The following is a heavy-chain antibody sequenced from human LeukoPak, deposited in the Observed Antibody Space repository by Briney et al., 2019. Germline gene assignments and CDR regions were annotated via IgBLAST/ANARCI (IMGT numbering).Heavy chain of an antibody. CDR3: ASIAVAGTNFDY. CDR2: IYYSGST. J-gene: IGHJ4*02. V-gene: IGHV4-39*01. CDR1: GGSIGSSSYY. Sequence: PSETLSLTCTVSGGSIGSSSYYWGWIRQPPGKGLEWIGSIYYSGSTYYNPSLKSRVTISVDTSKNQFSLKLSSVTAADTAVYYCASIAVAGTNFDYWGKGTLVTVSS. D-gene: IGHD6-19*01.